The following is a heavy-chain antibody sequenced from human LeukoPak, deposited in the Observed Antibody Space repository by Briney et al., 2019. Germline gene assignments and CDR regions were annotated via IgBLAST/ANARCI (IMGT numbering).Heavy chain of an antibody. D-gene: IGHD6-6*01. CDR3: AGLGGYSSSSDY. V-gene: IGHV4-61*02. CDR2: IYTSGST. CDR1: GGSISSGSYY. J-gene: IGHJ4*02. Sequence: PSQTLSLTCTVSGGSISSGSYYWNWIRQPAGKGLEWIGRIYTSGSTNYNPSLKSRVTISVDTSKNQFSLKLSSVTAADTAVYYCAGLGGYSSSSDYWGQGTLVTVSS.